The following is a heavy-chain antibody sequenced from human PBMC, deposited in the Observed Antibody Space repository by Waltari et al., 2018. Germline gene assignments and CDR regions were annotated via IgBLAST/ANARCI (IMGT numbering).Heavy chain of an antibody. J-gene: IGHJ5*02. CDR1: GGSFSGYY. V-gene: IGHV4-34*01. CDR2: INHSGRT. Sequence: QVQLQQWGAGLLKPSETLSLTCAVYGGSFSGYYWSWIRQPPGKGLEWIGEINHSGRTNDTPALKSGVTIAVDTSKNQCSRKLSSVTAADTAVYYCARAVREYDFWSGYYSRWFDPWGQGTLVTVSS. D-gene: IGHD3-3*01. CDR3: ARAVREYDFWSGYYSRWFDP.